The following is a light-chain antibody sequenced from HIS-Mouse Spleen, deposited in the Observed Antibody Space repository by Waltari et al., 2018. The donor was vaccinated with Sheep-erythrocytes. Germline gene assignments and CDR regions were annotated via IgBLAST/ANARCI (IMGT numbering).Light chain of an antibody. J-gene: IGLJ2*01. CDR1: SSDGGGYNY. CDR2: EFS. Sequence: QSALTQPASVSGSPGQSITISCTGTSSDGGGYNYVSWYQQHPGKAPKLVIYEFSIRPSGVSNRFSGSKSGNTASLTISGLQAEDEADYYCSSYTSSSTQVFGGGTKLTVL. V-gene: IGLV2-14*01. CDR3: SSYTSSSTQV.